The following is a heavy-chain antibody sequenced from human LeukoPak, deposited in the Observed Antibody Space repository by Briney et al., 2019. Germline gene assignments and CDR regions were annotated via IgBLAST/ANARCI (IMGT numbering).Heavy chain of an antibody. CDR3: AREIRGYSYFDY. Sequence: GGSLRLSCAASGFTFSSYAMSWVRQAPGKGLEWVSAISGSGGSTYYADSVKGRFTISRDNSKDTLYLQMNSLRAEDTAVYYCAREIRGYSYFDYWGQGTLVTVSS. CDR2: ISGSGGST. D-gene: IGHD1-26*01. V-gene: IGHV3-23*01. J-gene: IGHJ4*02. CDR1: GFTFSSYA.